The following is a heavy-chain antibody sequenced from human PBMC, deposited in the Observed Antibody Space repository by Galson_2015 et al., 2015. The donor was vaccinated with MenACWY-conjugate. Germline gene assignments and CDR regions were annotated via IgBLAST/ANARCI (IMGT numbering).Heavy chain of an antibody. Sequence: SVKVSCKASGYTFSDSGVTWVRQAPGQGLEWMGWISASTGNTNYEQKFYGRVTMTTDTSTNTAFMELRSLRSDDTAVYFCARASTGPSSRFLDVWGQGTTVTVSS. J-gene: IGHJ6*02. CDR3: ARASTGPSSRFLDV. CDR2: ISASTGNT. V-gene: IGHV1-18*01. D-gene: IGHD3-16*01. CDR1: GYTFSDSG.